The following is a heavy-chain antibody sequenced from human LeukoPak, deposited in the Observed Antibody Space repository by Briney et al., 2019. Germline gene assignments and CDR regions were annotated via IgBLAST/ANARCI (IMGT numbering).Heavy chain of an antibody. Sequence: SETLSLTCSVSGYSISSGYYWGWIRQPPGKGLDWIGSIYQSGSTYYDPSLKSRVTISVDTSKNQFSLMLTSVTAADTAVYYCTRGSIAYYYMDVWGKGTTVTISS. J-gene: IGHJ6*03. V-gene: IGHV4-38-2*02. CDR3: TRGSIAYYYMDV. CDR1: GYSISSGYY. CDR2: IYQSGST. D-gene: IGHD3-22*01.